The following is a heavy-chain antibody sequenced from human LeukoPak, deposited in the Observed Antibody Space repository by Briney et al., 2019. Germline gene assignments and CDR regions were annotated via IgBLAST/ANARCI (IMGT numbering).Heavy chain of an antibody. J-gene: IGHJ4*02. CDR1: GGSISSYY. Sequence: SETLSLTCTVSGGSISSYYWSWIRQPPGKGLEWIGYIYYSGSTNYNPSLKSRVTISVDTSKNQFSLKLSSVTAADTAVYYCVGGLETYYYDSSGPALDYWGQGTLVTVSS. CDR2: IYYSGST. V-gene: IGHV4-59*01. D-gene: IGHD3-22*01. CDR3: VGGLETYYYDSSGPALDY.